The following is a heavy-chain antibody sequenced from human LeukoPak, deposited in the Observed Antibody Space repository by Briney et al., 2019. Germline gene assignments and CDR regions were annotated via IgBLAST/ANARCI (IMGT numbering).Heavy chain of an antibody. D-gene: IGHD6-19*01. J-gene: IGHJ4*02. CDR2: ISDDGSRQ. CDR1: GFTFRSYA. CDR3: AREQPGDGWSGFDY. V-gene: IGHV3-30*15. Sequence: SGGSLRLSCAASGFTFRSYAMHWVRQAPGKGLEWVAVISDDGSRQHYADFLEGRFTITRDNSKNTVPLQMSSLTSEDTAVYFCAREQPGDGWSGFDYWGQGTLVTVSS.